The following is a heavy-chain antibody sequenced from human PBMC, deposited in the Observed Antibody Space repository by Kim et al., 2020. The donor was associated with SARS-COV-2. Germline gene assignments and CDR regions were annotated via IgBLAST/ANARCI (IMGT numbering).Heavy chain of an antibody. CDR3: VPTKYNFVQSSSRGGYYYY. Sequence: AVKVSCKASGGTFSHYAISWVRQAPGQGLEWMGRIIPILGIANYAQKFQGRVTITADKSTSTVYMELSSLRSEDTDVYFCVPTKYNFVQSSSRGGYYYY. V-gene: IGHV1-69*04. CDR2: IIPILGIA. J-gene: IGHJ6*01. D-gene: IGHD6-13*01. CDR1: GGTFSHYA.